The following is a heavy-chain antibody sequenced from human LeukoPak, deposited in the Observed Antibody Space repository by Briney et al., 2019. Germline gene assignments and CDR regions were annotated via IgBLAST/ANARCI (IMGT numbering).Heavy chain of an antibody. J-gene: IGHJ5*02. CDR2: IAFDSANK. CDR3: ARRPTPGRCSVGICHSFDP. CDR1: GFSFSDYA. D-gene: IGHD2-15*01. V-gene: IGHV3-30*01. Sequence: GMSLRLSCEASGFSFSDYAMHWVRQSPGKGLEWVSLIAFDSANKYYADSVKGRFTISRDNSKNTLYLQMNSLRVEDTALYYCARRPTPGRCSVGICHSFDPWGQGTLVTVSS.